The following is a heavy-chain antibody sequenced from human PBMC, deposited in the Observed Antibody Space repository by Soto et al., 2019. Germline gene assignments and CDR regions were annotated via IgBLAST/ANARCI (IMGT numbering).Heavy chain of an antibody. J-gene: IGHJ4*02. D-gene: IGHD6-6*01. Sequence: SETLSLTCAVSGGSMSSSNWWRWVRQPPGKGVEWIGEIYHSGSANYNPSRKSRVTIAVDKSKNQFSLKLSSVTAADTAVYYCASLIAANANLGQGTLVTVPQ. CDR2: IYHSGSA. CDR1: GGSMSSSNW. CDR3: ASLIAANAN. V-gene: IGHV4-4*02.